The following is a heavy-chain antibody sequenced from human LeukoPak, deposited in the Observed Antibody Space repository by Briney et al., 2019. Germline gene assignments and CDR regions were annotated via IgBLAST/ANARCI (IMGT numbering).Heavy chain of an antibody. CDR1: GYSISSGYY. D-gene: IGHD2-15*01. J-gene: IGHJ4*02. CDR3: ARDRGVAYCSGGSCLTPPYDY. Sequence: PSETLSLTCTVSGYSISSGYYWGWIRQPPGKGLEWIGRIYHSGNTYYNPSLKSRVTISVDTSKNQFSLKLSSVTAADTAVYYCARDRGVAYCSGGSCLTPPYDYWGQGTLVTVSS. V-gene: IGHV4-38-2*02. CDR2: IYHSGNT.